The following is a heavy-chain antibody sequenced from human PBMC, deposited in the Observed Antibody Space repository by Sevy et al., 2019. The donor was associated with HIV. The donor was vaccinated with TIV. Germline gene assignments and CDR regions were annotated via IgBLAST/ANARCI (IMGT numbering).Heavy chain of an antibody. J-gene: IGHJ4*02. V-gene: IGHV1-3*04. CDR1: GYTFNRHG. Sequence: ASVKVSCKASGYTFNRHGLHWVRQAPAQGLEWMGWTATATGDTRYSQKFQGRLTITTDTSASTLYMELSSLTTEDTAVYNCARDHAGSVEFYFDHWGQGTLVTVSS. CDR3: ARDHAGSVEFYFDH. CDR2: TATATGDT.